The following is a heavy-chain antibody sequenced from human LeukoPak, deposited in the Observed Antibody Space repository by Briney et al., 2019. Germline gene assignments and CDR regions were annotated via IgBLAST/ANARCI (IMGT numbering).Heavy chain of an antibody. V-gene: IGHV4-59*01. D-gene: IGHD2-15*01. Sequence: GSLRLSCAASGFTFSSYEMNWVRQAPGKGLEWIGYIYYSGSTNYNPSLKSRVTISVDTSKNQFSLKLSSVTAADTAVYYCARDPVGRIWFDPWGQGTLVTVSS. CDR3: ARDPVGRIWFDP. CDR2: IYYSGST. J-gene: IGHJ5*02. CDR1: GFTFSSYE.